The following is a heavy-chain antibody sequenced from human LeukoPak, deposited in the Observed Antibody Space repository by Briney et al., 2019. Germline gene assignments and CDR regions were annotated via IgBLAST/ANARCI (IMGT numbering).Heavy chain of an antibody. Sequence: GSSVKVSCKASGGTFSSYAISWVRQAPGQGLEWMGRIIPILGIANYAQKFQGRVTITADKSTSTAYMELSSLRSEDTAVYYCAASPSYYDSSGLFDYWGQGTLVTVSS. J-gene: IGHJ4*02. CDR1: GGTFSSYA. CDR2: IIPILGIA. CDR3: AASPSYYDSSGLFDY. V-gene: IGHV1-69*04. D-gene: IGHD3-22*01.